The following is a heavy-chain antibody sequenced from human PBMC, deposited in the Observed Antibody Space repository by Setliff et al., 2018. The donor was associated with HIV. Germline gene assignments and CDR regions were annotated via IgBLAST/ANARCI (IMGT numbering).Heavy chain of an antibody. D-gene: IGHD1-1*01. CDR2: LSEGGYDT. V-gene: IGHV3-23*01. Sequence: GSLRLSCAASGFTFSRYPMSWVRQAPGKGLEWVSSLSEGGYDTYYADSVKGRFTISRDNAKNSLYLQMNSLRAEDTAVYYCARDQTGTGILYGMDVWGQGTTVTVSS. CDR1: GFTFSRYP. CDR3: ARDQTGTGILYGMDV. J-gene: IGHJ6*02.